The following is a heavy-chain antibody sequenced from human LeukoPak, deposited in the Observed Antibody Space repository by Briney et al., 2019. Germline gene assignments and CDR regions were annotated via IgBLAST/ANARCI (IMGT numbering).Heavy chain of an antibody. J-gene: IGHJ4*02. CDR3: AKGDDFLADYRYRFDY. V-gene: IGHV3-23*01. Sequence: PPGGSLRLACEVSGFAFSSYVMSWVRQAPGNGLEWVAAIDSNGVTAQYADSVKGRFTTSRDNSKNTLYLHLSSLSVEDTAVYYCAKGDDFLADYRYRFDYWGQGTLVTVSS. D-gene: IGHD3-9*01. CDR2: IDSNGVTA. CDR1: GFAFSSYV.